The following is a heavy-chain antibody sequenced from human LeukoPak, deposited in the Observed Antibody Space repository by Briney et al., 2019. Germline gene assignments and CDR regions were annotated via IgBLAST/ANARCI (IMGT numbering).Heavy chain of an antibody. V-gene: IGHV3-23*01. Sequence: GGSLRLSCAASGFTFSSYAMSWVRQAPGKGLEWVSAISGSGGSTYYADSVKGRFTISRDNSKNTLYLQMNSLRAEDTAVYYCANVLGNSSGYYRYYFDYWGQGTLVTVSS. J-gene: IGHJ4*02. CDR2: ISGSGGST. D-gene: IGHD3-22*01. CDR3: ANVLGNSSGYYRYYFDY. CDR1: GFTFSSYA.